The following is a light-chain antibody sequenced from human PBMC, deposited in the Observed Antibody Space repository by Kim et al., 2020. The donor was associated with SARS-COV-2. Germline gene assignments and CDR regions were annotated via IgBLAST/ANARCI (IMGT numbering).Light chain of an antibody. Sequence: SAFAGDRVTITCQASQDISYRLNWYQQKPGKAPKVVIADVSNLQSGAPSRFSGSGSGTEFTFSINNLQPEDIVTYYCMQYDDLPYTFGRGTKLEI. J-gene: IGKJ2*01. CDR1: QDISYR. CDR2: DVS. V-gene: IGKV1-33*01. CDR3: MQYDDLPYT.